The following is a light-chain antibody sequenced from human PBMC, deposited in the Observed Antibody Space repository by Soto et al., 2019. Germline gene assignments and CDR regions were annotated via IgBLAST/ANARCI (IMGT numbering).Light chain of an antibody. Sequence: QSVLTQSTSASASLGASVKLTCTLSSGHSSYAIAWHQKQPGKGPRYLMDLNNDGSHTKGDGIPDRFSGSSSGADRYLIISGLQSEDEADYYCQTWGTGFQFFGGGTKLTVL. CDR1: SGHSSYA. V-gene: IGLV4-69*01. CDR3: QTWGTGFQF. CDR2: LNNDGSH. J-gene: IGLJ2*01.